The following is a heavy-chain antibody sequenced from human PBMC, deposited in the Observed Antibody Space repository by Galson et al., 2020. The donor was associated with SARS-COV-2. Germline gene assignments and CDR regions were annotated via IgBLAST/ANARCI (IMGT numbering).Heavy chain of an antibody. CDR3: AKVRGSDYYYYYGMDV. Sequence: GESLKISCAAPGFTFRSYAMSWVRQAPGKGLEWDSAISGSGGSTYYADSVKGRFTISRDNSKNTLYLQMNSLGAEDTAIHYCAKVRGSDYYYYYGMDVWGQGTTVTVSS. D-gene: IGHD2-15*01. V-gene: IGHV3-23*01. CDR1: GFTFRSYA. J-gene: IGHJ6*02. CDR2: ISGSGGST.